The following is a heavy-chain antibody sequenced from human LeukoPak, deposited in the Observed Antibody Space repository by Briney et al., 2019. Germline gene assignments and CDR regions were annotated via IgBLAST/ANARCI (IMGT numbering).Heavy chain of an antibody. V-gene: IGHV4-59*01. CDR1: GGSISSYY. Sequence: PSETLSLTCTVSGGSISSYYWSWIRQPPGKGLEWIGYIYYSGSTNYNPSHKSRVTISVDTSKNQFSLKLSSVTAADTAVYYCARDLWGSWFDPWGQGTLVTVSS. D-gene: IGHD3-16*01. CDR3: ARDLWGSWFDP. CDR2: IYYSGST. J-gene: IGHJ5*02.